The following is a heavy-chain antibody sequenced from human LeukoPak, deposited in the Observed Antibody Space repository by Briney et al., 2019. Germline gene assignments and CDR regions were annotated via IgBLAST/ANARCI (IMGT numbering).Heavy chain of an antibody. Sequence: PGGSLRLSCAASGFTFSSYAMSWVRQGPGKGLEWVSAITGGGGSTNYADSVKGRFTISRDSSKSTLYLQMNSLRAEDTAVYYCGEGRGGNNYDLDHWGQGTLVTVSS. J-gene: IGHJ4*02. CDR2: ITGGGGST. CDR3: GEGRGGNNYDLDH. CDR1: GFTFSSYA. V-gene: IGHV3-23*01. D-gene: IGHD2-15*01.